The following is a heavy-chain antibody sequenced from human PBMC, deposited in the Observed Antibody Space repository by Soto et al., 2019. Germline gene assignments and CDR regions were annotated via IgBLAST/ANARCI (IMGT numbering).Heavy chain of an antibody. J-gene: IGHJ4*02. CDR2: ISVYNGNT. D-gene: IGHD6-13*01. CDR1: DYTFTSYS. CDR3: ARSGSSWNLREFDY. V-gene: IGHV1-18*04. Sequence: AAVKVSCKAYDYTFTSYSIIWVRQGPGQGLEWIGWISVYNGNTNYAQKFRGRVTMTTDISTTTAYMEMRSLRSDDTALYYCARSGSSWNLREFDYWGQGTLLTVS.